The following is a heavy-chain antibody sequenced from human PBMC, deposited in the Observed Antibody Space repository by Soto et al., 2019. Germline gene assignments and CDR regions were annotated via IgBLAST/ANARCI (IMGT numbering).Heavy chain of an antibody. Sequence: GASVTVSCKASGYTFTGYYMHWVRQAPGQGLEWMGWINPNSGGTNYAQKFQGWVTMTRDTSISTAYMELSRLRSDDTAVYYCARDLGTGQLVFDYWGQGTLVTVSS. CDR1: GYTFTGYY. V-gene: IGHV1-2*04. D-gene: IGHD6-6*01. CDR3: ARDLGTGQLVFDY. J-gene: IGHJ4*02. CDR2: INPNSGGT.